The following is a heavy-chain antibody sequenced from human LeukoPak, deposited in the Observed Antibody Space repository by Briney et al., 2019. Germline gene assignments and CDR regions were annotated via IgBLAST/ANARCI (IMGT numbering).Heavy chain of an antibody. V-gene: IGHV3-23*01. CDR1: GFTFSSYA. D-gene: IGHD6-13*01. J-gene: IGHJ4*02. Sequence: PGGSLRLSCAASGFTFSSYAMTWVRQAPGKGQEWVSGISAGAGTYYADSVTGRFTVSRDNSKNILYLQMNSLRAEDTAVYYCAKEPRYSSSWYGDYWGQGTLVTVSS. CDR2: ISAGAGT. CDR3: AKEPRYSSSWYGDY.